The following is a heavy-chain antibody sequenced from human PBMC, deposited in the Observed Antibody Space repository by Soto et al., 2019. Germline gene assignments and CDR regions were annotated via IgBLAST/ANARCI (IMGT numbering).Heavy chain of an antibody. Sequence: QVQLVQSGAEVKKPGSSVKVSCKASGGTFSSYAISWVRQAPGQGLEWMGGIIPIFGTANYAQKFQGRVTITADESTSTAYMELSSLSSEDTAVYYCARVQITGTGLRYYYGMDVWGQGTTVTVSS. CDR1: GGTFSSYA. V-gene: IGHV1-69*01. CDR3: ARVQITGTGLRYYYGMDV. CDR2: IIPIFGTA. J-gene: IGHJ6*02. D-gene: IGHD1-20*01.